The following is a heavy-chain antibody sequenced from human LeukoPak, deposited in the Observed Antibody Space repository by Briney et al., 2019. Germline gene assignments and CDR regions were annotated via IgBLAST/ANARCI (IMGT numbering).Heavy chain of an antibody. CDR1: GFTFSSYA. J-gene: IGHJ4*02. CDR2: VSGSGGST. V-gene: IGHV3-23*01. D-gene: IGHD3-16*01. Sequence: GGSLRLSCAASGFTFSSYAMSWVRQAPGKGLEWVSAVSGSGGSTYYADSVKGRFTISRDNSRDTLYLQMNSLRAEDTAVYYCAKGYYDYVWGSYYFDYWGQGTLVTVSS. CDR3: AKGYYDYVWGSYYFDY.